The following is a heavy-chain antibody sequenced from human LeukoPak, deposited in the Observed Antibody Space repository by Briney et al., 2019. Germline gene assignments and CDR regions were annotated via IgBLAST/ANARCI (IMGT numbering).Heavy chain of an antibody. Sequence: GGSLRLSCAASGFTFDDYAMHWVRQAPGKGLEWVSGISWNSGSIGYADSVKGRFTISRDNAKNSLYLQMNSLRAEDTALYYCAKDRYSSSWYYFDYWGQGTLVTVSS. J-gene: IGHJ4*02. D-gene: IGHD6-13*01. CDR3: AKDRYSSSWYYFDY. CDR2: ISWNSGSI. V-gene: IGHV3-9*01. CDR1: GFTFDDYA.